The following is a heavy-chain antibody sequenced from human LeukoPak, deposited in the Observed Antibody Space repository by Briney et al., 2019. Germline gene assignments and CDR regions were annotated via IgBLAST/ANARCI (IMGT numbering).Heavy chain of an antibody. V-gene: IGHV4-34*01. D-gene: IGHD1-26*01. Sequence: SETLSLTCAVYGGSFSGYYWSWIRHPPRKGLERSGEINHSGGTNYNPFLKSRVTISVDTSKHQFSLKLSSVTAADTAVYYCARWEGGSYYDFDYWGQGTLVTVSS. CDR3: ARWEGGSYYDFDY. J-gene: IGHJ4*02. CDR2: INHSGGT. CDR1: GGSFSGYY.